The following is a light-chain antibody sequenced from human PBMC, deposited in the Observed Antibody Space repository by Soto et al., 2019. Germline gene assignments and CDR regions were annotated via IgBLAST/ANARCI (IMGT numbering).Light chain of an antibody. Sequence: DIQMTQSPSSLSASVGDRVTITCQASQSIRRFLAWYQQKPGKAPKLLIYQASNLESGVPSRFSGSGSGTEFTLTISSLQPDDLAVYYCQQYNYYRWTFGQGTKVDIK. CDR2: QAS. CDR3: QQYNYYRWT. J-gene: IGKJ1*01. CDR1: QSIRRF. V-gene: IGKV1-5*03.